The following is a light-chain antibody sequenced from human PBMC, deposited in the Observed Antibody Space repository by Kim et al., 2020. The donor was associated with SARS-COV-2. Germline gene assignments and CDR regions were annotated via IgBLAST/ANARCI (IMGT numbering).Light chain of an antibody. CDR2: YDS. CDR3: QVWDSSSDHPV. Sequence: APGTTARITCGGNNIGSKSVHWYQRKPGQAPVLVIYYDSDRPSGIPERFSGSNSGNTATLTISRVEAGDEADYYCQVWDSSSDHPVFGGGTQLTVL. V-gene: IGLV3-21*04. CDR1: NIGSKS. J-gene: IGLJ2*01.